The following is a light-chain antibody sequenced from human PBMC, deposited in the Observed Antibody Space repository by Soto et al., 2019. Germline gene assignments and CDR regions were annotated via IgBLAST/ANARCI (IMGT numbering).Light chain of an antibody. CDR1: HSISTY. V-gene: IGKV3-15*01. CDR2: SAS. J-gene: IGKJ1*01. Sequence: EIVLTQSPATLSMSPGDRTTLSCRASHSISTYLAWYQHKPGQAPRLLIYSASVRAAGVPARFSGSGSGTEFTLTISSLQSEDFATYYCQQYYSYLLTFGQGTKVDI. CDR3: QQYYSYLLT.